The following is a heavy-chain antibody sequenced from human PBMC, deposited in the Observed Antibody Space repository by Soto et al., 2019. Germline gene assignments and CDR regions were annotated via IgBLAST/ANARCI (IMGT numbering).Heavy chain of an antibody. Sequence: GGSLRLSCADSGFRFSSYSMSWVRQTPGKGLEWVAAITATGDRTYYADSVTGRFTISRDNSKKTHYLQMTSLRSDDTASYYCARDGLIFSGPYRPSSFDYWGLGTLVTVSS. CDR3: ARDGLIFSGPYRPSSFDY. CDR2: ITATGDRT. J-gene: IGHJ4*02. V-gene: IGHV3-23*01. CDR1: GFRFSSYS. D-gene: IGHD3-16*02.